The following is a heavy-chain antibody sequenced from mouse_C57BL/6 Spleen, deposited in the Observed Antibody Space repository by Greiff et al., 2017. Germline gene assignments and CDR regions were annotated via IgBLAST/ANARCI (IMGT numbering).Heavy chain of an antibody. V-gene: IGHV1-61*01. Sequence: QVQLQQSGAELVRPGSSVKLSCKASGYTFTSYWMDWVQQRPGQGLEWIGNIYPSDSETHYNQKFKDKATLTVDKSSSTAYMQLSSLTYEDSAVYYCAKGYDYDASYAMDYWGQGTSVTVSS. CDR1: GYTFTSYW. D-gene: IGHD2-4*01. CDR3: AKGYDYDASYAMDY. J-gene: IGHJ4*01. CDR2: IYPSDSET.